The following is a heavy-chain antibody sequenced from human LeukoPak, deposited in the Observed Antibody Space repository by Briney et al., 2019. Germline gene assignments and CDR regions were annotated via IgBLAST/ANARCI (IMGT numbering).Heavy chain of an antibody. J-gene: IGHJ5*02. CDR2: INCNSGGT. CDR1: GYPFTGYY. V-gene: IGHV1-2*06. D-gene: IGHD2-2*01. Sequence: ASVKVSCKASGYPFTGYYVHWVRQAPGQGLEWMGRINCNSGGTNYAQKFQGRVTMTRDTSISTAYTELNRLRSDDTAVYYCARDPWGGDIVVVPAAIHDPWGQGTLVTVSS. CDR3: ARDPWGGDIVVVPAAIHDP.